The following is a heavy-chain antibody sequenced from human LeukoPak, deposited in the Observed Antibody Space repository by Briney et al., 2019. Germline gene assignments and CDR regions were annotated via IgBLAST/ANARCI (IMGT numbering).Heavy chain of an antibody. V-gene: IGHV4-59*12. CDR3: ARGPKYYYGSGAFGRFDP. Sequence: PSETLSLTCTVSGGSISGYYWGWIRQPPGKGLECIGYIYYSGYTNYNPSLNNRVTVSVDASKNQFSLKLSSVTAADTAVYYCARGPKYYYGSGAFGRFDPWGQGTLVTVSS. D-gene: IGHD3-10*01. CDR1: GGSISGYY. J-gene: IGHJ5*02. CDR2: IYYSGYT.